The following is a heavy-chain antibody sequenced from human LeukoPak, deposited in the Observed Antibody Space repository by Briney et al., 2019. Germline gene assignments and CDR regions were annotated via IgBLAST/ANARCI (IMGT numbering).Heavy chain of an antibody. Sequence: PGGSLRLSCAASGFTFSSYARSWVRQAPGKGLEWVSAISGSGGSTYYADSVKGRFTISRDNSKNTLYLQMNSLRAEDTAVYYCAKVPVAAAAPYYFDYWGQGTLVTVSS. CDR3: AKVPVAAAAPYYFDY. CDR2: ISGSGGST. CDR1: GFTFSSYA. V-gene: IGHV3-23*01. J-gene: IGHJ4*02. D-gene: IGHD6-13*01.